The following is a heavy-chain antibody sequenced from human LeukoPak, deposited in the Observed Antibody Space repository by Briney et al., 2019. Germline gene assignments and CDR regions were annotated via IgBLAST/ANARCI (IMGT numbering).Heavy chain of an antibody. V-gene: IGHV4-61*02. D-gene: IGHD3-16*01. CDR2: IYTSGST. J-gene: IGHJ4*02. Sequence: SQTLSLTCTVPGGSISSGSYYWSWIRQPAGKGLEWIGRIYTSGSTNYNPSLKSRVTISVDTSKNQFSLKLSSVTAADTAVYYCAREGYDYVWGSYEGYWGQGTLVTVSS. CDR3: AREGYDYVWGSYEGY. CDR1: GGSISSGSYY.